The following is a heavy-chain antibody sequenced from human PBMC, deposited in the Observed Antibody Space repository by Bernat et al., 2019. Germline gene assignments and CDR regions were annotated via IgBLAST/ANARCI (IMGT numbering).Heavy chain of an antibody. V-gene: IGHV3-23*01. D-gene: IGHD3-22*01. CDR3: AKDQDGDTIVVAPGEH. Sequence: EVQLLESGGGFVQPGGSLRLSCAASGFTFSSYAMSWVRQAPGKGLEWVSAISGTGGRTYYTDSVKGRFTISRDNSKNTLFLQMNSLRAEDTAIYYCAKDQDGDTIVVAPGEHWGQGTLVTVSS. J-gene: IGHJ1*01. CDR2: ISGTGGRT. CDR1: GFTFSSYA.